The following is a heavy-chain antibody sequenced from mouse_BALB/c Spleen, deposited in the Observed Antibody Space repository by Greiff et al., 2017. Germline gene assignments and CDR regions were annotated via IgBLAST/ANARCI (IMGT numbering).Heavy chain of an antibody. Sequence: EVKLVESGGGLVKPGGSLKLSCAASGFTFSSYAMSWVRQTPEKRLEWVASISSGGSTYYPDSVKGRFTISRDNARNILYLQMSSLRSEDTAMYYCARNDYVYAMDYWGQGTSVTVSS. V-gene: IGHV5-6-5*01. CDR1: GFTFSSYA. J-gene: IGHJ4*01. CDR3: ARNDYVYAMDY. D-gene: IGHD2-4*01. CDR2: ISSGGST.